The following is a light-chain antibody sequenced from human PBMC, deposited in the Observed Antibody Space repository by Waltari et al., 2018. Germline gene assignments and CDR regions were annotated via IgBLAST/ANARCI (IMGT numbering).Light chain of an antibody. CDR2: GAS. CDR1: QSISRT. V-gene: IGKV3-20*01. J-gene: IGKJ1*01. CDR3: QHYVRLPVT. Sequence: EIVLTQSPGTLSLSPGERATLSCRASQSISRTLAWYQQKPGQAPRHLIYGASTRPTGIPDRFSGSVSGTDFSLTISRLEPEDFAVYYCQHYVRLPVTFGQGTKVEIK.